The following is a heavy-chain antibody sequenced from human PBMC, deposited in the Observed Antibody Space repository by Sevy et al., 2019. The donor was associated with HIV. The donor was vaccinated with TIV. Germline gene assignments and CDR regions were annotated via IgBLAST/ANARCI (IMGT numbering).Heavy chain of an antibody. J-gene: IGHJ6*04. CDR1: GFTFSGYG. V-gene: IGHV3-30*02. CDR3: AKDFWSEYV. CDR2: IQNNGNNK. D-gene: IGHD3-3*01. Sequence: GGCLRLSCAASGFTFSGYGMHWVRQAPGKGLERVTYIQNNGNNKEYTDSVKGRFTISRDNSKNTLYLEMNSLRPEDTSVYYCAKDFWSEYVWGKGTTVTVSS.